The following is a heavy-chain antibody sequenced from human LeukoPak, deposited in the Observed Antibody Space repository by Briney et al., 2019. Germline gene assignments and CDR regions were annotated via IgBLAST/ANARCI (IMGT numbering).Heavy chain of an antibody. D-gene: IGHD3-3*01. Sequence: GGSLGLSCAASGFTFSSYAMHWVRQAPGKGLEWVAVISYDGSNKYYADSVKGRITISRDNSKNTLYLQMNSLRAEDTAVYYCACTYYDFWSGYNYWGQGTLVTVSS. CDR2: ISYDGSNK. CDR3: ACTYYDFWSGYNY. V-gene: IGHV3-30-3*01. CDR1: GFTFSSYA. J-gene: IGHJ4*02.